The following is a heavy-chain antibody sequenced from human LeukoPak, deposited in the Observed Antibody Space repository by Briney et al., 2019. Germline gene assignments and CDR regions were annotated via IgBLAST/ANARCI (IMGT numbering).Heavy chain of an antibody. CDR3: ARDGDYGDYGSDY. Sequence: GRSLRLSCAASGFTFNTYAIHWVRQAPGKGLEWVAVISYDGNNKYYADSVKGRFTISRDNSKNTLYLQMNSLRAEDTAVYYCARDGDYGDYGSDYWGQGTLVTVSS. V-gene: IGHV3-30-3*01. D-gene: IGHD4-17*01. CDR1: GFTFNTYA. J-gene: IGHJ4*02. CDR2: ISYDGNNK.